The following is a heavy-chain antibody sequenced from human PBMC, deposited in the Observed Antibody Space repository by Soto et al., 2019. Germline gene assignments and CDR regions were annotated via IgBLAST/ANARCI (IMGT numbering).Heavy chain of an antibody. D-gene: IGHD1-7*01. Sequence: GGSLRLSCAASGFTFSSYAMSWVRQAPGKGLEWVSAISGSGGSTYYADSVKGRFTISRDNSKNTLYLQMNSLRAEDTAVYYCAKELSPNYAAVDYYYYGMDVWGQGTTVTVSS. V-gene: IGHV3-23*01. CDR2: ISGSGGST. CDR3: AKELSPNYAAVDYYYYGMDV. J-gene: IGHJ6*02. CDR1: GFTFSSYA.